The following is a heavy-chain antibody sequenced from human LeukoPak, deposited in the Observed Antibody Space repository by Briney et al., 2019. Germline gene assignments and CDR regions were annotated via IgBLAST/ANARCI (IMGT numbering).Heavy chain of an antibody. D-gene: IGHD6-13*01. Sequence: MPGGSLRLSCAASGFTFSSYSMNWVRQPPGKGLEWIGSIYHSGSTYYNPSLKSRVTISVDTSKNQFSLKLSSVTAADTAVYYCAGPVAAAGSEIHNWGQGTMVTVSS. CDR3: AGPVAAAGSEIHN. V-gene: IGHV4-38-2*01. CDR2: IYHSGST. CDR1: GFTFSSYS. J-gene: IGHJ4*02.